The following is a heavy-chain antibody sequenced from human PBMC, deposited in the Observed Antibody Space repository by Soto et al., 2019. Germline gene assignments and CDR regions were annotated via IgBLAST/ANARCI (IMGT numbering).Heavy chain of an antibody. V-gene: IGHV4-4*02. CDR3: ARGGYYFYMDV. J-gene: IGHJ6*03. CDR1: GGSISISNW. CDR2: IHHSGST. D-gene: IGHD1-26*01. Sequence: QVQLQESGPGLVKPSETLSLTCAVSGGSISISNWWSWVRQTPGKGLEWIGQIHHSGSTNYSPSLTSRVTISVDKSKNQFSLKMNSVNAADTAVYYCARGGYYFYMDVWGKGTTVTVSS.